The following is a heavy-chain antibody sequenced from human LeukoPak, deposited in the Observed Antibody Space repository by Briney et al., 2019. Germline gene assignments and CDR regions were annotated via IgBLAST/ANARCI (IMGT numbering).Heavy chain of an antibody. CDR2: ISGDSNYI. D-gene: IGHD2-8*02. Sequence: GGSLRLSCATSGFTFNTNTMNWVRQAPGKGLEWVSSISGDSNYIDYADSLQGRFTISRDNAKNSLYLQMNSLRAEDTAVYYCARGWCYFEYWGQGTLVTVSS. J-gene: IGHJ4*02. V-gene: IGHV3-21*01. CDR1: GFTFNTNT. CDR3: ARGWCYFEY.